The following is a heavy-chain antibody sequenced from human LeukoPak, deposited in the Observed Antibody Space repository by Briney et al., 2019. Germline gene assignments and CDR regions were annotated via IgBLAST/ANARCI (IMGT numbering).Heavy chain of an antibody. J-gene: IGHJ4*02. V-gene: IGHV4-59*01. CDR2: IYSSGST. CDR3: ARGYDSSAYYPFNY. Sequence: SETLSLTCTVSGGSISSYYWSWIRQPPGKGLEWIGYIYSSGSTNYNPSLKSRVAISVDTSKNQFFLKLSSVTAADTAVYYCARGYDSSAYYPFNYWGQGTLVTVSS. CDR1: GGSISSYY. D-gene: IGHD3-22*01.